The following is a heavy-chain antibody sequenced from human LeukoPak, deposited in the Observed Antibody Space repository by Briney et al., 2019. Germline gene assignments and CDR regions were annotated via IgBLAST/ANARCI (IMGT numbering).Heavy chain of an antibody. J-gene: IGHJ5*02. CDR1: GGSISSYY. CDR3: ARVSYRLVFVP. D-gene: IGHD1-26*01. V-gene: IGHV4-4*07. Sequence: SETLSLTCTVSGGSISSYYWSWIRQPAGKGLEWIGRIYTSGSTNYNPSLKSRVTISVDKSKNQFSLKLSSVTAADTAVYYCARVSYRLVFVPWGQGTLVTVSS. CDR2: IYTSGST.